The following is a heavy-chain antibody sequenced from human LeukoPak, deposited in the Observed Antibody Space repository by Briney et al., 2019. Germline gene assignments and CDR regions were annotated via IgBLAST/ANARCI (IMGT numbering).Heavy chain of an antibody. Sequence: GASVKASCKASGYTFTGYYMHWVRQPPGQGLEWMGWINPNSGGTNYAQKFQGRVTMTRDTSISTAYMELSRLRSDDTAVYYCARDSGSYALDIWGQGTMVTVSS. CDR3: ARDSGSYALDI. CDR1: GYTFTGYY. J-gene: IGHJ3*02. D-gene: IGHD1-26*01. V-gene: IGHV1-2*02. CDR2: INPNSGGT.